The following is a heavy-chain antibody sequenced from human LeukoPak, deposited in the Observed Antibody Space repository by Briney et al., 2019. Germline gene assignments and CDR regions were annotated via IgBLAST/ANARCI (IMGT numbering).Heavy chain of an antibody. CDR3: ETQQGGNPAY. D-gene: IGHD1-14*01. CDR2: ITNDGSST. V-gene: IGHV3-74*01. Sequence: GGSLRLSCAASGLTFSSHWMHWVRHAPGQGLVWVSRITNDGSSTTYADSVKGRFTISRDNAKNMLYLQVNSLRAEDTAVYYCETQQGGNPAYWGQGTLVTVSS. J-gene: IGHJ4*02. CDR1: GLTFSSHW.